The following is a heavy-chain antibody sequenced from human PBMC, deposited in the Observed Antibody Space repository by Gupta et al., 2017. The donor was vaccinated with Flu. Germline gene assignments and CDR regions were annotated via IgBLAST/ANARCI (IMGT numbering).Heavy chain of an antibody. D-gene: IGHD6-25*01. CDR3: ARDIAAAPTDY. V-gene: IGHV1-2*02. J-gene: IGHJ4*02. Sequence: HWVRQTPKQGLEWMGWINPNSGIAQYAQKYEGRVTFTGDTSSNTVYIDLRGLRTEDTAIYYCARDIAAAPTDYWGQGTLVSVSS. CDR2: INPNSGIA.